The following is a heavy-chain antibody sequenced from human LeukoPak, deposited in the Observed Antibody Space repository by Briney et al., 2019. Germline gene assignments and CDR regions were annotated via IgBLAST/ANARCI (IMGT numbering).Heavy chain of an antibody. CDR1: GFTFDDYG. Sequence: GGSLRLSCAASGFTFDDYGMSWVRQAPGKGLEWVSGINSNGGSAGYADSVKGRFTISRDNAKNSVYLQMNSLRAEDTAVYYCARDLRFYDILTGRTAWAQGTLVTVSS. CDR3: ARDLRFYDILTGRTA. V-gene: IGHV3-20*04. J-gene: IGHJ5*02. CDR2: INSNGGSA. D-gene: IGHD3-9*01.